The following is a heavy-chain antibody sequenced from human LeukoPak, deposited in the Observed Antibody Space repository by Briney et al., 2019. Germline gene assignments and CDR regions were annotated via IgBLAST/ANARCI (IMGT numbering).Heavy chain of an antibody. J-gene: IGHJ4*02. CDR2: ISSSGGTM. Sequence: GGSLRLSCAVSGFTFSTYSMNWVRQAPGKGLEWVSYISSSGGTMYYADSVKGRFTISRDNAKNSLYLQMNSLGVEDTAIYYCARNSRHGYNPLDYWGQGTLVTVSS. D-gene: IGHD5-24*01. V-gene: IGHV3-48*01. CDR3: ARNSRHGYNPLDY. CDR1: GFTFSTYS.